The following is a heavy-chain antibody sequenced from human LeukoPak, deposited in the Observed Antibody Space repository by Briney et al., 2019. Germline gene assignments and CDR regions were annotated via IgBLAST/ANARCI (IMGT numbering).Heavy chain of an antibody. CDR2: IYYSGST. J-gene: IGHJ5*02. V-gene: IGHV4-59*08. CDR3: ARAAAAKTGVDNWFDP. D-gene: IGHD6-13*01. Sequence: SETLSHTCTVSGGSISSYYWSWIRQPPGKGLEWIGYIYYSGSTNYNPSLKSRVTISVDTSKNQFSLKLSSVTAADTAVYYCARAAAAKTGVDNWFDPWGQGTLVTVSS. CDR1: GGSISSYY.